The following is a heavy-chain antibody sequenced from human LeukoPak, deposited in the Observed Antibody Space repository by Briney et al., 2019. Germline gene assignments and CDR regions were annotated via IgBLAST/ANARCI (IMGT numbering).Heavy chain of an antibody. CDR1: GYTFTSYG. D-gene: IGHD3-10*01. CDR3: ARPVWFGELTPMDV. CDR2: ISAYNGNT. V-gene: IGHV1-18*01. J-gene: IGHJ6*02. Sequence: GASVKVSCKASGYTFTSYGISWVRQAPGQGLKWMGWISAYNGNTNYAQKLQGRVTMTTDTSTSTAYMELRSLRSDDTAVYYCARPVWFGELTPMDVWGQGTTVTVSS.